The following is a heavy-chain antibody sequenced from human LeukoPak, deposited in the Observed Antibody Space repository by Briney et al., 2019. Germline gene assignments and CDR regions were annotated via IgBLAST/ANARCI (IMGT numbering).Heavy chain of an antibody. D-gene: IGHD6-19*01. CDR3: ARGTRHSSGWYYYFDY. CDR2: IIPIFGTA. J-gene: IGHJ4*02. Sequence: SVKVSCKASGGTFSSYAISWVRQATGQGLEWMGGIIPIFGTANYAQKFQGRVTITADESTSTAYMELSSLRSEDTAVYYCARGTRHSSGWYYYFDYWGQGTLVTVSS. CDR1: GGTFSSYA. V-gene: IGHV1-69*01.